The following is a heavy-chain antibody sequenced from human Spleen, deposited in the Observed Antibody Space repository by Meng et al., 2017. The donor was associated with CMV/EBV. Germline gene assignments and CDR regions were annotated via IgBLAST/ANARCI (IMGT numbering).Heavy chain of an antibody. D-gene: IGHD3-22*01. J-gene: IGHJ4*02. CDR3: ARNGHYSLDY. Sequence: TCAVSGGSRMDGNWWSWVRQPPGRGLEWFGEILHSGTTTYNPSLKSRVTISLDESKNEFSLKLTSVTAADTAVYYCARNGHYSLDYWSLGTLVTVSS. CDR1: GGSRMDGNW. CDR2: ILHSGTT. V-gene: IGHV4-4*02.